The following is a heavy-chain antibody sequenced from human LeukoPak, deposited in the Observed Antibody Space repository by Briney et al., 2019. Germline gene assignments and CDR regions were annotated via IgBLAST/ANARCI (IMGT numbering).Heavy chain of an antibody. V-gene: IGHV3-30*02. J-gene: IGHJ4*02. D-gene: IGHD2-21*02. CDR2: IRYDGSNK. CDR1: GFTFSSYG. Sequence: GGSLRLSCAASGFTFSSYGMHWVRQAPGKELEWVAFIRYDGSNKYYADSVKGRFTISRDNSKNTLYLQMNSLRAEDTAVYYCAKDLAYCGGDCYPGDYWGQGTLVTVSS. CDR3: AKDLAYCGGDCYPGDY.